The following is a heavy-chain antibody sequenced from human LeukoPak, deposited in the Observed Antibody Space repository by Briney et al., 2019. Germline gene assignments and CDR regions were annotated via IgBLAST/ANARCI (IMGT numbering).Heavy chain of an antibody. Sequence: ASVKVSCKASGYSFTGYYMHWVRQAPGQGLEWMGWINPNSGGTKYAQKFQGRVTMTRDASISTAYMELSRLRSDDTAVYYCARGAYYYDSSGFVGYWGQGTLVTVSS. CDR2: INPNSGGT. J-gene: IGHJ4*02. CDR1: GYSFTGYY. V-gene: IGHV1-2*02. CDR3: ARGAYYYDSSGFVGY. D-gene: IGHD3-22*01.